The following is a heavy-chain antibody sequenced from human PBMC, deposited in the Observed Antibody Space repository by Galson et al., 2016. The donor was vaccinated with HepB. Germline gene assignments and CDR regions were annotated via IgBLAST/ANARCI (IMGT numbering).Heavy chain of an antibody. CDR2: IYWDDYK. V-gene: IGHV2-5*02. D-gene: IGHD6-19*01. CDR1: GFSLSTAGVG. J-gene: IGHJ4*02. CDR3: SHSSGSALYTSNAFYY. Sequence: PALVKPTQTLTLTCTFSGFSLSTAGVGVGYIRQPPGKALEWLAFIYWDDYKFYSPSLKSRLTVTKGTSKSQLVLTMTNMDPVDTATYFCSHSSGSALYTSNAFYYWGQGILVTVSS.